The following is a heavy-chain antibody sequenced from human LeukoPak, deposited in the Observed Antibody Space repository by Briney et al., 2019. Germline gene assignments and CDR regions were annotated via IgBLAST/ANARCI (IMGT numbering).Heavy chain of an antibody. CDR2: IWYDGSNK. V-gene: IGHV3-33*01. CDR3: AREAVRGVTPHFDY. Sequence: GGSLRLSCAASGFTFSSYGMHWVRQAPGKGLEWVAVIWYDGSNKYYADSVKGRFTISRDNSKNTLYLQMNSLRAEDTAVYYCAREAVRGVTPHFDYWGQGTLVTVSS. CDR1: GFTFSSYG. J-gene: IGHJ4*02. D-gene: IGHD3-10*01.